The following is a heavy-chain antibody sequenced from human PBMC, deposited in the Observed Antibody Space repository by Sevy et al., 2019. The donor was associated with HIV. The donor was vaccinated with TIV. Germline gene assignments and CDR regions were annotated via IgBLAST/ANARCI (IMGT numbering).Heavy chain of an antibody. CDR1: GGSISSGDYC. V-gene: IGHV4-31*03. CDR3: ARSRFGELLYGWFDP. J-gene: IGHJ5*02. D-gene: IGHD3-10*01. CDR2: IYYSGST. Sequence: SETLSLTCSVSGGSISSGDYCWSWIRQHPGKGLEWIGYIYYSGSTNYNPSLKSRVTISVDTSKNQFSLKLTSVNAADTAVYYGARSRFGELLYGWFDPWGQGTLVTVSS.